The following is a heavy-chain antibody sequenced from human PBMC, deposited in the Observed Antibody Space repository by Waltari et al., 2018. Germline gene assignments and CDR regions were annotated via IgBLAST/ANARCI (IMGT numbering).Heavy chain of an antibody. CDR2: IYHSGST. Sequence: QVQLQESGPGLVKPSETLSLTCPVSGYSITSGYSWGSIRQPPGQGLEWIGSIYHSGSTYYNPSLKSRVTISVDTSKNQFSLKLSSVTAADTAVYYCARTSGDGDYRNYYYMDVWGKGTTVTVSS. D-gene: IGHD4-17*01. CDR1: GYSITSGYS. CDR3: ARTSGDGDYRNYYYMDV. V-gene: IGHV4-38-2*01. J-gene: IGHJ6*03.